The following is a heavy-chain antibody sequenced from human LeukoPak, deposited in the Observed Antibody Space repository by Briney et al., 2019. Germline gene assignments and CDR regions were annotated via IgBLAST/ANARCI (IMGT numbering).Heavy chain of an antibody. Sequence: ASVTVSCKASGYTFTGYYMHWVRQAPGQGLEWMGWINPNNGGTNYAQKFQGRVTMTSDTSISTAYMELSRLRSDDTAVYYCARESSLSGYSSDAFDIWGQGTMVTVSS. CDR1: GYTFTGYY. CDR3: ARESSLSGYSSDAFDI. D-gene: IGHD3-22*01. J-gene: IGHJ3*02. CDR2: INPNNGGT. V-gene: IGHV1-2*02.